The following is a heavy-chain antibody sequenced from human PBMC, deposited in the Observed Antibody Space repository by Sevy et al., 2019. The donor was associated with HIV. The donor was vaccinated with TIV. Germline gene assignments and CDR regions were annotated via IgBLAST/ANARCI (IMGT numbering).Heavy chain of an antibody. V-gene: IGHV3-23*01. CDR1: GFTFSKYG. D-gene: IGHD6-19*01. CDR3: AKAKIAAVPGSGDFDD. J-gene: IGHJ4*02. CDR2: ISFSAIST. Sequence: GGSLRLSCAASGFTFSKYGMCWVRQAPGKGLEWVSFISFSAISTYYADSVKGRFTISRDNSKNTLFLQMNRLRAEDTGVYYCAKAKIAAVPGSGDFDDWGQGTPVTVSS.